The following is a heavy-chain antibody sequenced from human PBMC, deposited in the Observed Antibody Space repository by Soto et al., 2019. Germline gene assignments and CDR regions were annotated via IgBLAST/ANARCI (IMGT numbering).Heavy chain of an antibody. CDR2: IHHSGST. CDR3: ARHVFTTVVRGFLITFEYYSGLDV. J-gene: IGHJ6*02. Sequence: SETLSLTGAIAGASISSTSYSWGWFRQSPGKGLEWIGNIHHSGSTYYNPSLKSRVTISVDTSRDQFTLKLSSVTAADTAVYYRARHVFTTVVRGFLITFEYYSGLDVWGQGTTVT. CDR1: GASISSTSYS. D-gene: IGHD3-10*01. V-gene: IGHV4-39*01.